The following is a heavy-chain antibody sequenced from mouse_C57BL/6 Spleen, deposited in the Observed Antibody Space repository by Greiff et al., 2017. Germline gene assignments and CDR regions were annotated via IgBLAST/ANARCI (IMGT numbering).Heavy chain of an antibody. CDR1: GFTFSSYA. J-gene: IGHJ4*01. V-gene: IGHV5-4*01. CDR3: ARVLGRDYYAMDY. Sequence: EVQLKESGGGLVKPGGSLKLSCAASGFTFSSYAMSWVRQTPEKRLEWVATISDGGSYTYYPDNVKGRFTISRDNAKNNLYLQMSHLKSEDTAMYYCARVLGRDYYAMDYWGQGTSVTVSS. D-gene: IGHD4-1*01. CDR2: ISDGGSYT.